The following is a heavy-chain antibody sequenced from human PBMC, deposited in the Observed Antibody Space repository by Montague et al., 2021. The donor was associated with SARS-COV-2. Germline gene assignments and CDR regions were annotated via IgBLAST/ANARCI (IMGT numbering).Heavy chain of an antibody. Sequence: SETLSLTCTVFGGSISSSSCYWGWNRHPPGKGLEWIGSNYYSANXYYTPSIKIPVTIYVDTSKNPFSLKLSSATAADTAVYYCARHERQWLRLYPYYFDYWGQGTLVTVSS. J-gene: IGHJ4*03. CDR2: NYYSANX. CDR1: GGSISSSSCY. CDR3: ARHERQWLRLYPYYFDY. V-gene: IGHV4-39*01. D-gene: IGHD5-12*01.